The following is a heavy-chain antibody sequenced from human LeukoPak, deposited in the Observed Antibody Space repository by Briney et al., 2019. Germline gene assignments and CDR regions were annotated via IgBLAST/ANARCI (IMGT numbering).Heavy chain of an antibody. J-gene: IGHJ4*02. V-gene: IGHV1-69*04. D-gene: IGHD2-21*02. CDR3: ARGTDHNEAYCGGDCYLIDY. CDR1: GGTFSSYA. CDR2: IIPILGIA. Sequence: SVKVSCKATGGTFSSYAISWVQQAPGQGLEWMGRIIPILGIANYAQKFQGRVTITADKSTSTAYMELSSLRSEDTAVYYCARGTDHNEAYCGGDCYLIDYWGQGTLVTVSS.